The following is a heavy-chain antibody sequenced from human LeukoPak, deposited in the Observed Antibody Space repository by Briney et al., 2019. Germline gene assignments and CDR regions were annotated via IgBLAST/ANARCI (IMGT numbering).Heavy chain of an antibody. D-gene: IGHD2-21*02. V-gene: IGHV3-9*01. J-gene: IGHJ3*02. CDR2: ISWNSANR. CDR1: GFTFDDYA. CDR3: AKSPTKRLIFCGGDCYSADAFDI. Sequence: PGRSLRLSCAASGFTFDDYAMHWVRQAPGKGLEWVSGISWNSANRAYADSVKGRFTISRDNAKNSLFLQMNSLRAEDTALYYCAKSPTKRLIFCGGDCYSADAFDIWGQGTMVTVSS.